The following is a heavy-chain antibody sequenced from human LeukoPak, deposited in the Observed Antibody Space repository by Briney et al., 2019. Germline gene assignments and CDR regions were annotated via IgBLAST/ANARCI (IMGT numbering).Heavy chain of an antibody. CDR3: AKAGYCSGTTCYPPPMDDS. V-gene: IGHV3-23*01. D-gene: IGHD2-2*01. CDR1: GSTFINYA. J-gene: IGHJ5*01. CDR2: ISGSGDNT. Sequence: PGGSLRLSCAASGSTFINYAMSGVRQAPGKRLEWVSGISGSGDNTYDADSVKGRFTVSRDNSKNTLYLQMNALRAADTAVYYCAKAGYCSGTTCYPPPMDDSWGQGTLVTVSS.